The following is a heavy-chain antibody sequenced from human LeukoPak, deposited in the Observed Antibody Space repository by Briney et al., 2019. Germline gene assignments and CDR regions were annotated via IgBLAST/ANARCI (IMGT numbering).Heavy chain of an antibody. Sequence: GGSLRLSCETSGFSFSSYSMNWVRQAPGERPEWVSSISSSSTYVYYADSVKGRFTISRDDAKNSLFLQMNSLRAEDTAVYYCARDTYEKNYFDYWGRGTLVTVSS. CDR3: ARDTYEKNYFDY. CDR2: ISSSSTYV. D-gene: IGHD3-22*01. J-gene: IGHJ4*02. CDR1: GFSFSSYS. V-gene: IGHV3-21*04.